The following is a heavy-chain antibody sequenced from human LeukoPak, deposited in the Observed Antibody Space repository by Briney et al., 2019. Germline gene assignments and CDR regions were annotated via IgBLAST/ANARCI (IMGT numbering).Heavy chain of an antibody. Sequence: PSETLSLTCTVSGGSISSYYWSWIRQPPGKGLEWIGYIYYSGSTNYNPSLKSRVTMSVDTSKNQFSLKLSSVTAADTAVYYCARHSPLRLGEVGYYYYMDVWGKGTTVTVSS. V-gene: IGHV4-59*08. D-gene: IGHD1-26*01. CDR1: GGSISSYY. CDR2: IYYSGST. CDR3: ARHSPLRLGEVGYYYYMDV. J-gene: IGHJ6*03.